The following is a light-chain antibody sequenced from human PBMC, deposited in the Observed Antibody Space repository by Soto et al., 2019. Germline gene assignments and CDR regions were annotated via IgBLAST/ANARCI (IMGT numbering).Light chain of an antibody. CDR1: SSDVGTYDF. J-gene: IGLJ1*01. CDR2: EVR. Sequence: QSVLTQPASVSGSPGQSITISCTGTSSDVGTYDFLSWYQHHPGKAPKLLIYEVRNRPSGVSNRFSGSKSGNTASLTISGLQSEDEADYYCISYTSDDVRYVFGTGTKVTVL. V-gene: IGLV2-14*01. CDR3: ISYTSDDVRYV.